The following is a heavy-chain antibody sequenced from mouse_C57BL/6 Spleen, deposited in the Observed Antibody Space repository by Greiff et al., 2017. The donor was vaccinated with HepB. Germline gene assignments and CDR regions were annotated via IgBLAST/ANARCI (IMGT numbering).Heavy chain of an antibody. J-gene: IGHJ3*01. CDR3: ARGRGKGFAY. Sequence: QVQLQQSGAELVRPGTSVKVSCKASGYAFTNYLIEWVKQRPGQGLEWIGVINPGSGGTNYNEKFKGKATLTADKSSSTAYMQLSSLTSEDSAVYFCARGRGKGFAYWGQGTLVTVSA. V-gene: IGHV1-54*01. CDR2: INPGSGGT. CDR1: GYAFTNYL.